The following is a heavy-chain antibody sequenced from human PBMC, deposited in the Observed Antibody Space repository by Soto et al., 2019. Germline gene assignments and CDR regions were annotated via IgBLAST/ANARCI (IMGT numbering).Heavy chain of an antibody. J-gene: IGHJ3*02. CDR2: ISYDGSNK. D-gene: IGHD2-15*01. CDR1: GFTFSSYG. Sequence: GGSLRLSCAASGFTFSSYGMHWVRQAPGKGLEWVAVISYDGSNKYYADSVKGRFTISRDNSKNTLYLQMNSLRAEDTAVYYCAKGPPPLAATQILTFDIWGQGTMVTVSS. CDR3: AKGPPPLAATQILTFDI. V-gene: IGHV3-30*18.